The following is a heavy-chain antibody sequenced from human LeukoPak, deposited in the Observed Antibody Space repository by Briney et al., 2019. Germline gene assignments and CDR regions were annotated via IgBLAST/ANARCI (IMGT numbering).Heavy chain of an antibody. CDR1: GFTFSSYA. J-gene: IGHJ6*02. Sequence: GGSLRLSCAASGFTFSSYAMHWVRQAPGKGLEWVAVISYDGSNKYYADPVKGRFTISRDNSKNTLYLQMNSLRAEDTAVYYCARAQIAYYYYGMDVWGQGTTVTVSS. CDR3: ARAQIAYYYYGMDV. V-gene: IGHV3-30-3*01. CDR2: ISYDGSNK.